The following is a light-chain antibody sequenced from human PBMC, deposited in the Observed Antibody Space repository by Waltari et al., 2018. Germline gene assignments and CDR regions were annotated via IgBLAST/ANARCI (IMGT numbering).Light chain of an antibody. Sequence: QSALTQPASVSGSPGQSITISCTGTSSDVGNYNSVSWYQDHPGQGPKVIIYDVRDRPSGVSARFSGSKSGNTASLTSSGLQAEDEADYYCSSQSSDNIVLFGGGTRVTVL. V-gene: IGLV2-14*03. CDR1: SSDVGNYNS. CDR2: DVR. J-gene: IGLJ3*02. CDR3: SSQSSDNIVL.